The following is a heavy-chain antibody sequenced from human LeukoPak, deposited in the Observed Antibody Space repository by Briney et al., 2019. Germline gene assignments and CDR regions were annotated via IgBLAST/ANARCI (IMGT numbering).Heavy chain of an antibody. CDR2: ISFDGTKN. J-gene: IGHJ6*04. Sequence: GKSLRLSCAASGFGFTTYAIHWVRQPPGKGLEWVAGISFDGTKNYYADSVKGRFSISRDNSRDTLYLQMTSVRPDDTAVYYCARGDSSGWIYYYGMDVWGNGTTVTVSS. V-gene: IGHV3-30*01. D-gene: IGHD6-19*01. CDR1: GFGFTTYA. CDR3: ARGDSSGWIYYYGMDV.